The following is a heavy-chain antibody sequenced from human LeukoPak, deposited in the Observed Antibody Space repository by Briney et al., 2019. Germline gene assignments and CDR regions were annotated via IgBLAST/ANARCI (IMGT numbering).Heavy chain of an antibody. CDR1: GFSLSTSGVG. D-gene: IGHD3-10*01. CDR2: IYWDDDK. Sequence: SGPTLVKPTQTLTLTCTFSGFSLSTSGVGVGWIRQPPGKALEWLAFIYWDDDKRYSPSLKSRLTITKDTSKNQVVLTMTNMDPVDTATYYCAHRGYYGSGSILEHWGQGTLVTVSS. V-gene: IGHV2-5*02. CDR3: AHRGYYGSGSILEH. J-gene: IGHJ4*02.